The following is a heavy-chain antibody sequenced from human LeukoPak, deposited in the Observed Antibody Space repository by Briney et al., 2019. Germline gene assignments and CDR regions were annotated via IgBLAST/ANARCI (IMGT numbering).Heavy chain of an antibody. Sequence: QAGGSLRLSCAASGFTFSSYALFWVRQAPGKGLEWVAVISYDGSNEYYADSVKGRFTISRDNSKNTLYMQMNSLRPEDTAVYYCARESVYEYTPSSAKSMVDYWGQGTLVTVSS. J-gene: IGHJ4*02. V-gene: IGHV3-30-3*01. CDR2: ISYDGSNE. CDR3: ARESVYEYTPSSAKSMVDY. CDR1: GFTFSSYA. D-gene: IGHD5/OR15-5a*01.